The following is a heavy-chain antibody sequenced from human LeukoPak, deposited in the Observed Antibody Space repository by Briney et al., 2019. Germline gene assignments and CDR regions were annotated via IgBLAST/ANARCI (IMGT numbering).Heavy chain of an antibody. Sequence: SETLSLTCTVSGGSISSGSYYRSWIRQPAGKRLEWIGRIFTSGSTNYNPSLKSRITISVDTSKNQFSLKLSSVTAADTAVYYCARGAYYYYGSGEEYYFDYWGQGTLVTVSS. J-gene: IGHJ4*02. V-gene: IGHV4-61*02. D-gene: IGHD3-10*01. CDR3: ARGAYYYYGSGEEYYFDY. CDR1: GGSISSGSYY. CDR2: IFTSGST.